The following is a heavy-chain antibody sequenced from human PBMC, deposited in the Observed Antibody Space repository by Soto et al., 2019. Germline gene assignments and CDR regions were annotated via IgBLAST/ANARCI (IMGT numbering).Heavy chain of an antibody. CDR2: IYYSGST. J-gene: IGHJ3*02. D-gene: IGHD3-22*01. CDR3: ARLYYYDSSGYYPGDLAFDI. V-gene: IGHV4-31*03. Sequence: QVQLQESGPGLVKPSQTLSLTCTVSGGSISSGGYYWSWIRQHPGEGLEWIGYIYYSGSTYYNPSLKSRVTISVDTSKNQFSLKLSSVTAADTAVYYCARLYYYDSSGYYPGDLAFDIWGQGTMVTVSS. CDR1: GGSISSGGYY.